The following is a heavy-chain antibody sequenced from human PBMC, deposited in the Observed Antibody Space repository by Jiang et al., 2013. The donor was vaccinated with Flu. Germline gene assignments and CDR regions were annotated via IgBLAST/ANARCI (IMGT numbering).Heavy chain of an antibody. Sequence: YWSWIRQPPGKGLEWIGYIYYSGSTNYNPSLKSRVTISVDTSKNQFSLKLSSVTAADTAVYYCARAMHSSNPGAFDIWGQGTMVTVSS. CDR2: IYYSGST. V-gene: IGHV4-59*08. J-gene: IGHJ3*02. CDR3: ARAMHSSNPGAFDI. CDR1: Y. D-gene: IGHD6-13*01.